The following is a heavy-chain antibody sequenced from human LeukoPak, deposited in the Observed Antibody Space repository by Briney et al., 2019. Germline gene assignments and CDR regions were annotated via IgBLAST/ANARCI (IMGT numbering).Heavy chain of an antibody. J-gene: IGHJ3*02. D-gene: IGHD3-10*01. Sequence: SETLSLTCTVSGGSVSSSSYYWSWIRQPPGKGLEWIGYIYYSGSTNYNPSLKSRVTISVDTSKNQFSLKLSSVTAADTAVYYCARVRGNLDAFDIWGQGTMVTVSS. CDR3: ARVRGNLDAFDI. CDR2: IYYSGST. CDR1: GGSVSSSSYY. V-gene: IGHV4-61*01.